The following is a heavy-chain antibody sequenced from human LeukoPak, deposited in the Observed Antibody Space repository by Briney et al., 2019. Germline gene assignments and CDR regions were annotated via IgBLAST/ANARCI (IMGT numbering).Heavy chain of an antibody. J-gene: IGHJ4*02. CDR1: GYTFPSYD. CDR2: MNPNSGNT. CDR3: ARGPTWGGDFYYFDY. D-gene: IGHD2-21*01. Sequence: ASVKVSCKASGYTFPSYDINWVRQATGQGLEWMGWMNPNSGNTGYAQKFQGRVTITRNTSISTAYMELSSLRSEDTAVYYCARGPTWGGDFYYFDYWGQGTLVTVSS. V-gene: IGHV1-8*02.